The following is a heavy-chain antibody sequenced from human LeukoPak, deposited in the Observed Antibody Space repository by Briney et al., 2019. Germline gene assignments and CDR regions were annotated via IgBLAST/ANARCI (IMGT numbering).Heavy chain of an antibody. CDR2: INPNSGGT. D-gene: IGHD1-26*01. J-gene: IGHJ5*02. CDR3: ARDYGGSYHGWFDP. CDR1: GCTFTGYY. V-gene: IGHV1-2*02. Sequence: VASVKVSCKASGCTFTGYYMHWVRQAPGQGLEWMGWINPNSGGTNYAQKFQGRVTMTRDTSISTAYMELSRLRSDDTAVYYCARDYGGSYHGWFDPWGQGTLVTVSS.